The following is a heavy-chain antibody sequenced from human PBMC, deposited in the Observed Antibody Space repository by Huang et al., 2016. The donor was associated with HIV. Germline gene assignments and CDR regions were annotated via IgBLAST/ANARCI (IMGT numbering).Heavy chain of an antibody. CDR3: ATGFDVFFDF. D-gene: IGHD3-9*01. CDR2: FVLEIGET. Sequence: QVQLVQSRAEVKKPGASVKVSCKVSEYTLTELSIHWVRQPPGKGLEWRVGFVLEIGETIYARKFQGRVTMTEDTSTGTAFMELSGLRPEDTAVYYCATGFDVFFDFWGQGTLVTVSS. V-gene: IGHV1-24*01. J-gene: IGHJ4*02. CDR1: EYTLTELS.